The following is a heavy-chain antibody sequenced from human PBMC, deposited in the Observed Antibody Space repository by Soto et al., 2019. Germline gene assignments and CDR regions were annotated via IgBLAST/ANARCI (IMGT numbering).Heavy chain of an antibody. CDR2: IYYSGST. CDR3: ARCSSSSAYYYYYMDV. J-gene: IGHJ6*03. V-gene: IGHV4-31*03. D-gene: IGHD6-6*01. Sequence: PSETLSLTCTVSGGSISSGGYYWSWIRQHPGKGLEWIGHIYYSGSTYYNPSLKSRVTISVDTSKNQFSLKLSSVTAADTAVYYCARCSSSSAYYYYYMDVWGKGTTVTVSS. CDR1: GGSISSGGYY.